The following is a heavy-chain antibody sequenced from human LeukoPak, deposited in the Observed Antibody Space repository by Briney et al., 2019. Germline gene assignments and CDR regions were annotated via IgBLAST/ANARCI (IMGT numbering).Heavy chain of an antibody. Sequence: PSETLSLTCTVSGGSISSGSYYWSWIRQPAGKGLEWIGRIYTSGSTNYNPSLKSRVTISVDTSKNQFSLKLSSVTAADTAVYYCARAELDYGSGSSPHPWFDPWGQGTLVTVSS. V-gene: IGHV4-61*02. D-gene: IGHD3-10*01. CDR3: ARAELDYGSGSSPHPWFDP. CDR2: IYTSGST. J-gene: IGHJ5*02. CDR1: GGSISSGSYY.